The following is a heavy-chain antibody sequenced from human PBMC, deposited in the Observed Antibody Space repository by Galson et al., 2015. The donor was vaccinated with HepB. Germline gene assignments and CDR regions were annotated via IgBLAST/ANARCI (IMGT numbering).Heavy chain of an antibody. V-gene: IGHV3-23*01. D-gene: IGHD3-10*01. Sequence: SLRLSCAASGFTFSSYAMSWVRQAPGKGLEWVSAISGSGGSTYYADSVKGRFTISRDNSKNTLYLQMNSLRAEDTAVYYCAKSTDGPDYYYYGMDVWGQGTTVTVSS. J-gene: IGHJ6*02. CDR2: ISGSGGST. CDR3: AKSTDGPDYYYYGMDV. CDR1: GFTFSSYA.